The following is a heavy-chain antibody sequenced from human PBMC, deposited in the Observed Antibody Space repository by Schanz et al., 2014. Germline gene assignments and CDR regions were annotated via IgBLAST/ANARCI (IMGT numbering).Heavy chain of an antibody. CDR2: IKQDGSEK. CDR1: RFTFSNYW. V-gene: IGHV3-7*01. J-gene: IGHJ4*02. CDR3: AKYGGELGVSFEY. Sequence: DVQLVESGGGLVQPGGSLRLACAASRFTFSNYWVGWVRQAPGEGLEWVANIKQDGSEKYYVDSVKGRFTISRDNAKNSLYLQMNSLRPEDTAVYYCAKYGGELGVSFEYWGQGTLVTVSS. D-gene: IGHD7-27*01.